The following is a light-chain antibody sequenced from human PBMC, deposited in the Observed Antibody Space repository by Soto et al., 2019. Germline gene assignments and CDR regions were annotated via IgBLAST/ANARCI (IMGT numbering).Light chain of an antibody. CDR2: GNN. CDR1: SSNIGINT. Sequence: QSVLTQPPSASGTPGQTITISCSGGSSNIGINTVSWYEHLPGTAPRLLIYGNNQRPSGVPDRFSGSKSGTSASLAISGLQAEDEADYYCSSYTSSITYVFGTGTKLTVL. CDR3: SSYTSSITYV. J-gene: IGLJ1*01. V-gene: IGLV1-44*01.